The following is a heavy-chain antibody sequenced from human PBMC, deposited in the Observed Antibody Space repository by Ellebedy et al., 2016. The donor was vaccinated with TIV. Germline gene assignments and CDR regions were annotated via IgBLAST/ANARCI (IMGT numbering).Heavy chain of an antibody. V-gene: IGHV3-7*03. CDR1: GFSFSNYW. CDR2: INQDGSEE. J-gene: IGHJ4*02. CDR3: ARLRYFGSGSYSDY. D-gene: IGHD3-10*01. Sequence: PGGSLRLSCAASGFSFSNYWMTWVRQAPGKGLEWVANINQDGSEEQYVDSVKGRFTISRDNSKNTLYLQMNSLRAGDTAIYYCARLRYFGSGSYSDYWGQGTLVTVSS.